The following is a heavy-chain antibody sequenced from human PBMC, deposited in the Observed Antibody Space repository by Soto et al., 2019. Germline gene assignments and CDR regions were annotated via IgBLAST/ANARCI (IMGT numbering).Heavy chain of an antibody. Sequence: PGGSLRLSCAASGFTVSSNYMSWVRQAPGKGLEWVSVIYSGGSTYYADSVKGRFTISRDNSKNTLYLQMNSLRAEDTAVYYCARDLSGYYYHYYYGMDVWGQGTTVTVSS. J-gene: IGHJ6*02. CDR1: GFTVSSNY. CDR2: IYSGGST. D-gene: IGHD3-10*01. CDR3: ARDLSGYYYHYYYGMDV. V-gene: IGHV3-53*01.